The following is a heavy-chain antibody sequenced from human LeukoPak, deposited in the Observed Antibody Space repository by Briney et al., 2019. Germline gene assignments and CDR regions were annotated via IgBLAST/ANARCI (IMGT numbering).Heavy chain of an antibody. CDR3: ARDQATPYYYYGMDV. J-gene: IGHJ6*02. V-gene: IGHV4-30-4*01. CDR2: IYYSGST. CDR1: GGSISSGDYY. Sequence: SQTLSLTCTVSGGSISSGDYYWSWIRQPPGKGLEWIGYIYYSGSTYYNPSLKSRVTISVDTSKNQFSLKLSSATAADTAVYYCARDQATPYYYYGMDVWGQGTTVTVSS.